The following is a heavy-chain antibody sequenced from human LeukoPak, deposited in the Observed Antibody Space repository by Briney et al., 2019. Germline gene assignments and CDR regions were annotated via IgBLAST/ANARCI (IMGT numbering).Heavy chain of an antibody. J-gene: IGHJ3*02. Sequence: SETLSLTCTVSGGSINNYYWSWIRQPAGKGLEWIGRIYTRGSTNYNPSLKSRVTMSVDTSKNQFSLKLSSVTAAGTAVYYCARGRYCSADICSGGDAFDIWGQGTMVSVSS. CDR2: IYTRGST. D-gene: IGHD2-15*01. CDR1: GGSINNYY. V-gene: IGHV4-4*07. CDR3: ARGRYCSADICSGGDAFDI.